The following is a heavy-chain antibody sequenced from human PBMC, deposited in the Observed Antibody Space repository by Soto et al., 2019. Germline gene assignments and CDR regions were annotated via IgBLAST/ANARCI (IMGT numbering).Heavy chain of an antibody. J-gene: IGHJ4*02. V-gene: IGHV1-2*02. CDR1: GYTFTGYY. CDR2: INPNSGGT. CDR3: AGSGWAASPDFDY. D-gene: IGHD6-19*01. Sequence: ASVKVSCKASGYTFTGYYMHWVRQAPGQGLEWMGWINPNSGGTNYAQKFQGRVTMTRDTSISTAYMELSRLRSDDTAVYYCAGSGWAASPDFDYWGQGTLVTVSS.